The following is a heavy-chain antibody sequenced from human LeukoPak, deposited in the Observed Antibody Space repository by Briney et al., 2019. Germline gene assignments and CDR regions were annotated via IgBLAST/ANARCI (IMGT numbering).Heavy chain of an antibody. D-gene: IGHD3-22*01. V-gene: IGHV3-23*01. CDR1: GFTFSSYA. CDR2: ISGSGGST. Sequence: PSGGSLRLSCAASGFTFSSYAMSWVRQAPGKGLGWVSAISGSGGSTNYADSVKGRFTISRDNSKNTLYLQMNSLRAEDTAVYYCTGYYYDSSAYSYWGQGTLVTVSS. CDR3: TGYYYDSSAYSY. J-gene: IGHJ4*02.